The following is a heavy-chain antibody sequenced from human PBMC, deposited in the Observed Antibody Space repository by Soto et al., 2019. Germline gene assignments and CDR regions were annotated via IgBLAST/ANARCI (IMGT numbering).Heavy chain of an antibody. CDR1: GDSVSSNSAA. CDR3: ARAQALGWLLDYYYYGMDV. CDR2: TYYRSKWYN. D-gene: IGHD3-3*01. Sequence: SQTLSLTCAISGDSVSSNSAAWNWIRQSPSRGLEWLGRTYYRSKWYNDYAVSVKSRITINPDTSKNQFSLQLNSVTPEDTAVYYCARAQALGWLLDYYYYGMDVWGQGTTVTVSS. V-gene: IGHV6-1*01. J-gene: IGHJ6*02.